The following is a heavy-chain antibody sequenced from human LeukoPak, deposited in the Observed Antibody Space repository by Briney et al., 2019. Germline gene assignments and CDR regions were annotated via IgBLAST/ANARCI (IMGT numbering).Heavy chain of an antibody. CDR1: GASLENLHW. V-gene: IGHV4-4*02. D-gene: IGHD1-26*01. Sequence: PSGTLSLTCSVSGASLENLHWWTWVRQPPGQGPEWIGEVFHSGTTNYSPSLKSRVTMSVDTSKNLFSLKVSSVTAADTAVYYCARGRSNYYGMDVWGQGTTVTVSS. J-gene: IGHJ6*02. CDR2: VFHSGTT. CDR3: ARGRSNYYGMDV.